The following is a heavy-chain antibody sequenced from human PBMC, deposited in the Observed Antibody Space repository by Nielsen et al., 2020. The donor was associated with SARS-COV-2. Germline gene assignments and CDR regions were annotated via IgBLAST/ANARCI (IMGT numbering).Heavy chain of an antibody. CDR1: GFTFTNSA. V-gene: IGHV1-58*01. Sequence: SVKVSCKASGFTFTNSAVQWVRQARGQRLEWIGWIVVGSGSTNYAQKFQERVTITRDMSTSTTFMELNSLRSEDTAVYYCAAEFPVLRYSRTEFDPWGQGTLVTVSS. D-gene: IGHD3-9*01. CDR3: AAEFPVLRYSRTEFDP. J-gene: IGHJ5*02. CDR2: IVVGSGST.